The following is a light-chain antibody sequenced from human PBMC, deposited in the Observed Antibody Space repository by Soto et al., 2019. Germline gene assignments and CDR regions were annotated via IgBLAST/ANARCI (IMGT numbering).Light chain of an antibody. J-gene: IGLJ1*01. CDR3: CSYAGSYTFV. V-gene: IGLV2-11*01. CDR2: DVS. Sequence: QSVLTQPRSVSGSPGQSVTISCTGTSSDVGGYNYVSWFQQHPGKAPKLMIYDVSKRPSGVPDRFSGSKSGNTASLNISGLQAEDEADYSCCSYAGSYTFVFGSGTKLTVL. CDR1: SSDVGGYNY.